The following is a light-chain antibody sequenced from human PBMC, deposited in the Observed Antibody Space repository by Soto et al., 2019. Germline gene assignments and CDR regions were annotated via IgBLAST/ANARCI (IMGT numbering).Light chain of an antibody. V-gene: IGKV3-15*01. J-gene: IGKJ1*01. CDR3: QQYHHWWS. CDR1: QSVNSH. CDR2: DAS. Sequence: EMVMTQSPATLSVSPGERATLSCRASQSVNSHLAWYQQKPGQPPRLLIYDASARATDIPARFGGSGSGTDFTLTISSLQPEDSAVYYCQQYHHWWSFGQGTKVEVK.